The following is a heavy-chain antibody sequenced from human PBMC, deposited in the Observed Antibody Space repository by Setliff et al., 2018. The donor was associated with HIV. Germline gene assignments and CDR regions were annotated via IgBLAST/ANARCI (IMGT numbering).Heavy chain of an antibody. CDR2: IYSTGGS. V-gene: IGHV4-4*09. Sequence: PSETLSLTCTVSGDSISSYYWSWIRQSPGKELEWIGYIYSTGGSNYNPSLKSRVTMAVDTSKNQFSLKLTSVTAADTAVYYCARYRRPPYYLDYWGQGTLVTVSS. J-gene: IGHJ4*02. D-gene: IGHD3-16*02. CDR3: ARYRRPPYYLDY. CDR1: GDSISSYY.